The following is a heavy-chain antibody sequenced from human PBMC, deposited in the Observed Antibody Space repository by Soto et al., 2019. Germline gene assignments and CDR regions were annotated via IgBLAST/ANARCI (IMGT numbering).Heavy chain of an antibody. CDR1: GGSISSYY. CDR3: ARAWGLYFDY. V-gene: IGHV4-59*01. D-gene: IGHD3-16*01. CDR2: IYYSGST. Sequence: SETLSLTCTVSGGSISSYYWSWIRQPPGKELEWIGYIYYSGSTNYNPSLKSRVTISVDTSKNQFSLKLSSVTAADTAVYYCARAWGLYFDYWGQGTLVTVSS. J-gene: IGHJ4*02.